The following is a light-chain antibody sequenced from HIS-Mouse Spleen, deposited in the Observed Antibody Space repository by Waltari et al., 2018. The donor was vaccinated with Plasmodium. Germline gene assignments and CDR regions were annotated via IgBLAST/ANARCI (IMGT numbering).Light chain of an antibody. J-gene: IGLJ3*02. Sequence: SYELTQPPSVSVSPVQTAQTPCPGDAFPQQHPYWYQQKSGQAPVLVIDEDSKRPSGIPERFSGSSSGTMATLTISGAQVEDEADYYCYSTDSSGNHRVFGGGTKLTVL. CDR3: YSTDSSGNHRV. V-gene: IGLV3-10*01. CDR2: EDS. CDR1: AFPQQH.